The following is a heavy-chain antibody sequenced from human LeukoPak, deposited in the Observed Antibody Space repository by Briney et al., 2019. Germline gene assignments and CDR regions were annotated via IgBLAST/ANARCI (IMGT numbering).Heavy chain of an antibody. J-gene: IGHJ3*02. V-gene: IGHV1-18*01. Sequence: ASVKVSCKSSGYTFTSYGIIWVRQAPGQGLEWMGWISAYNGNTNYAQKLQGRVTMTTDTSTSTAYMELRSLRSDDTAVYYCARNFYDSSGYYSAFDIWGQGTMVTVSS. D-gene: IGHD3-22*01. CDR1: GYTFTSYG. CDR2: ISAYNGNT. CDR3: ARNFYDSSGYYSAFDI.